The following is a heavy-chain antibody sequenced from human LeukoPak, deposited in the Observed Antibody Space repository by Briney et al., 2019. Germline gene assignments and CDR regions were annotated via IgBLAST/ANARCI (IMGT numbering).Heavy chain of an antibody. CDR2: IRYEGSHK. CDR3: AKDDGFTAVTPPNGFDI. J-gene: IGHJ3*02. V-gene: IGHV3-30*02. Sequence: PGGSLRLSCAASGFIFNTYGMHWVSQGPGKGLEWVAFIRYEGSHKYYADSVKGRFTISRDNSNNMLYLQMNSLRADDTALYYCAKDDGFTAVTPPNGFDIWGQGTMVTVSS. CDR1: GFIFNTYG. D-gene: IGHD4-23*01.